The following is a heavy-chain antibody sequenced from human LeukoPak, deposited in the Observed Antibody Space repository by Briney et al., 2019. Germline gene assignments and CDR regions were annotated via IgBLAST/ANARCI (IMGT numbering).Heavy chain of an antibody. V-gene: IGHV3-23*01. Sequence: GGSVRLSCAASGLSFSSFAMSWVRQGPARGPEWVSSIRGNGETFHADSVKGRFTLSSDSSRNTVYFQLNNLRVEDTAIYYCARASWVSSTDAVRWGQGTLVTVAS. CDR1: GLSFSSFA. CDR2: IRGNGET. J-gene: IGHJ4*02. D-gene: IGHD3-16*01. CDR3: ARASWVSSTDAVR.